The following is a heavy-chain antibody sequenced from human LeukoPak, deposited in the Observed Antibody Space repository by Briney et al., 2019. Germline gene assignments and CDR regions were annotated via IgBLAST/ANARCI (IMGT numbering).Heavy chain of an antibody. D-gene: IGHD1-1*01. V-gene: IGHV3-30-3*01. CDR1: GFTFSSYA. J-gene: IGHJ3*02. CDR2: ISYDGSNR. Sequence: PGGSLRLSCAASGFTFSSYAMHWVRQAPGKGLEWVAVISYDGSNRYYADSVKGRFTISRDNSNNTLYLQMNSLRAEDTAVYYCARDQAGTTGGYAFDIWGQGTMVTVSS. CDR3: ARDQAGTTGGYAFDI.